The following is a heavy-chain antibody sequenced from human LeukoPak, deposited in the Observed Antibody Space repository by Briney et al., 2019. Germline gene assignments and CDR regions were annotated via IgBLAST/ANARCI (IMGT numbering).Heavy chain of an antibody. D-gene: IGHD3-22*01. J-gene: IGHJ4*02. CDR3: ARLNIAFYYDSSGPFDY. CDR1: GYSFTSYW. CDR2: IYPGDSDT. V-gene: IGHV5-51*01. Sequence: GESLKISCKGSGYSFTSYWIGWVRQMPGKGLEWVGIIYPGDSDTRYSPSFQGQVTISADKSISTAYLQWSSLKASDTAMYYCARLNIAFYYDSSGPFDYWGQGTLVTVSP.